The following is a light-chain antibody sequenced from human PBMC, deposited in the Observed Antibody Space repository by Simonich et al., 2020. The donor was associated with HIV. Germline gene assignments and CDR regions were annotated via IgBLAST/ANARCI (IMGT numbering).Light chain of an antibody. Sequence: EIVMTQSPATLSVSPGERATPAGRASQSVGSNFAWYQQKPGQAPRLLIYGASTRATGIPARFSGSGSGTEFTLTISRMQSEDFAVYYCQQYNNWYTFGQGTKLEIK. CDR3: QQYNNWYT. CDR1: QSVGSN. CDR2: GAS. V-gene: IGKV3-15*01. J-gene: IGKJ2*01.